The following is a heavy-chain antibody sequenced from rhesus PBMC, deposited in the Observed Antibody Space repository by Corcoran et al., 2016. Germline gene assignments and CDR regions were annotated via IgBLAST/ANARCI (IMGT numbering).Heavy chain of an antibody. D-gene: IGHD1-1*01. CDR3: ARGGVPLALVFDY. J-gene: IGHJ4*01. Sequence: VQLQEWGPGVVKGSETRSLTCAVSGGSSGASYRWRWRHQPPGQGLEWIGYIYGTSTRTNHNPSLKIRVSISPDTSKIQFASKLSSVTVADTAVSYCARGGVPLALVFDYWGQGVLVTVSS. CDR1: GGSSGASYR. CDR2: IYGTSTRT. V-gene: IGHV4S10*01.